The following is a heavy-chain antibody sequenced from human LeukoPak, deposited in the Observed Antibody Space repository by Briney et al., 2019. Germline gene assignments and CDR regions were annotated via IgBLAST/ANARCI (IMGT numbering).Heavy chain of an antibody. J-gene: IGHJ5*02. CDR1: GGSISSYY. CDR3: ARAQLQGYSSSSLANWFAP. Sequence: SETLSLTCTVSGGSISSYYWSWIRQPPGKGLGWIGYIYDSGSTNYNPSPKSRVTISVYTSKNQFSLKLSSVPAADPAVYYCARAQLQGYSSSSLANWFAPWGQGTLVTVSS. D-gene: IGHD6-6*01. CDR2: IYDSGST. V-gene: IGHV4-59*01.